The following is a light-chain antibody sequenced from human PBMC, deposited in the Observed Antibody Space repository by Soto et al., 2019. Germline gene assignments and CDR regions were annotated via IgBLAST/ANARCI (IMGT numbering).Light chain of an antibody. Sequence: QSVLTQPPSVSGAPGQRVTISCTGSSSNIGAGYDVHWYQQLPGTAPKLLIYGNSNRPSGVPDRFSGSKSGTSASLAITGLQAEDEADYYCQSYDGSSYVFGTGTKLTVL. CDR1: SSNIGAGYD. CDR2: GNS. V-gene: IGLV1-40*01. CDR3: QSYDGSSYV. J-gene: IGLJ1*01.